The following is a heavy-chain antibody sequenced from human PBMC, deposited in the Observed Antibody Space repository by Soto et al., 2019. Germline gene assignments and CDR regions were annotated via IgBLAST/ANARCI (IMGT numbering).Heavy chain of an antibody. J-gene: IGHJ6*02. CDR1: GGSISSGGYY. D-gene: IGHD4-17*01. V-gene: IGHV4-31*02. CDR3: ARDTVTRSYYYYGMVV. CDR2: IYYRGST. Sequence: PSETLSLTCTVSGGSISSGGYYWSWIRQHPGKGLEWSGDIYYRGSTYYSPSLKSRATISVDTSKNQFSLKLSSVTAAHTAVYYFARDTVTRSYYYYGMVVWAQGPTATVS.